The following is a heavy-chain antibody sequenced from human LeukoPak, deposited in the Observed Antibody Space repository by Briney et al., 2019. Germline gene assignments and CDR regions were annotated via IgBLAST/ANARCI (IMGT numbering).Heavy chain of an antibody. CDR3: ATEPYYYDSSARDDDYYGMDV. J-gene: IGHJ6*02. CDR2: INWNAGST. Sequence: GGSLRLSYAASAFTVAAKCLSCVSQAPGKGLEWVSGINWNAGSTGYADSAKARSTISRDSAKNSLSLKVNSLRAADTAMYYCATEPYYYDSSARDDDYYGMDVWGQGTTVTVSS. D-gene: IGHD3-22*01. CDR1: AFTVAAKC. V-gene: IGHV3-20*03.